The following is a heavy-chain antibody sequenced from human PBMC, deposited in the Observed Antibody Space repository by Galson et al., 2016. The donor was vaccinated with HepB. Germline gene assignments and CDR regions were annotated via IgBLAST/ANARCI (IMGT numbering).Heavy chain of an antibody. D-gene: IGHD3-16*01. V-gene: IGHV3-33*01. J-gene: IGHJ6*02. Sequence: SLRLSCAASGFTFSSYGMHWVRQAPGKGLEWVAVIWYDGSNKYYADSVKGRFTISRDNSKNTLYLQMNSLRAEDTAVYYCARDRLRGSGAIYYYYGMDVWGQGTTVTVSS. CDR1: GFTFSSYG. CDR2: IWYDGSNK. CDR3: ARDRLRGSGAIYYYYGMDV.